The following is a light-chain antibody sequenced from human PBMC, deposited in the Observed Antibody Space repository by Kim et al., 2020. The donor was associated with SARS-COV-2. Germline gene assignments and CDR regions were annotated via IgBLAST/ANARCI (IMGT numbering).Light chain of an antibody. Sequence: SYELTQPPSVSVAPGMTAEIACGGYDIGGTSLHWYQQKAGQAPLLVIHYDRHRPSGIPGRFSASKSANTATLTISRVEAGYEADYYCLVWDVSTDHAVFG. CDR1: DIGGTS. CDR3: LVWDVSTDHAV. CDR2: YDR. J-gene: IGLJ1*01. V-gene: IGLV3-21*04.